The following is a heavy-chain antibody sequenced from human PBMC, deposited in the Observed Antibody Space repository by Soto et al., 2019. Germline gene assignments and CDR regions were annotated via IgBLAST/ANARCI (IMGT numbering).Heavy chain of an antibody. CDR3: AREGTGYYDSSGVSWFDP. J-gene: IGHJ5*02. D-gene: IGHD3-22*01. CDR2: IIPIFGTA. Sequence: QVQLVQSGAEVKKPGSSVKVSCKASGGTFSSYAISWVRQAPGQGLEWMGGIIPIFGTANYAQKFQGRVTITADESTSTAYMDLSSLRSEDTAVYYCAREGTGYYDSSGVSWFDPWGQRTLVTVSS. V-gene: IGHV1-69*01. CDR1: GGTFSSYA.